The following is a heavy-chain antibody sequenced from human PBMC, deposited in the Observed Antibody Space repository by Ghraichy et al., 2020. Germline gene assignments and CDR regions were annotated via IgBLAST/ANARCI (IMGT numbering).Heavy chain of an antibody. CDR1: GYTFTSYG. D-gene: IGHD6-13*01. CDR3: ARGATYSSSWYPWGVYYYYYMDV. Sequence: ASVKVSCKASGYTFTSYGISWVRQAPGQGLEWMGWISAYNGNTNYAQKLQGRVTMTTDTSTSTAYMELRSLRSDDTAVYYCARGATYSSSWYPWGVYYYYYMDVWGKGTTVTVSS. J-gene: IGHJ6*03. CDR2: ISAYNGNT. V-gene: IGHV1-18*01.